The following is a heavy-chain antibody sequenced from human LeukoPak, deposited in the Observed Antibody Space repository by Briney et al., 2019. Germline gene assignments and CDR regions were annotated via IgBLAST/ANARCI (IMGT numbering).Heavy chain of an antibody. Sequence: GGSLRLSCAASGFTFTTDAMTWVRQAPGKGLQGVSAISGSGGDTYYEDSVRGRFTISRDNSQKMMYLQMNRLRAEDTAVYYCARNSSGWSKNYWGQGTLVTVSS. D-gene: IGHD6-19*01. CDR2: ISGSGGDT. J-gene: IGHJ4*02. CDR3: ARNSSGWSKNY. CDR1: GFTFTTDA. V-gene: IGHV3-23*01.